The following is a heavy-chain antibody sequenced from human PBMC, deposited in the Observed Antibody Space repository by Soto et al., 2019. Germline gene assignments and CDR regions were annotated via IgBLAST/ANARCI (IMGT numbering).Heavy chain of an antibody. CDR1: GGSISSGGYY. D-gene: IGHD2-2*01. Sequence: TSDTLSLTCTVSGGSISSGGYYWSWIRQHPGKGLEWIGYIYYSGSTYYNPSLKSRVTISVDTSKNQFSLKLSSVTAADTAVYYCARESVDIVVVPAAPQGYYYGMDVWGQGTTVTVSS. J-gene: IGHJ6*02. V-gene: IGHV4-31*03. CDR2: IYYSGST. CDR3: ARESVDIVVVPAAPQGYYYGMDV.